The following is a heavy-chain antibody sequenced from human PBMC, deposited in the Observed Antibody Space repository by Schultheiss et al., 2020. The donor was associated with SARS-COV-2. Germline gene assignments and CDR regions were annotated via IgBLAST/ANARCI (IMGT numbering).Heavy chain of an antibody. D-gene: IGHD2-2*01. V-gene: IGHV1-8*01. CDR2: MNPNSGNT. CDR3: ARDRVGVTRVVVPRFDY. J-gene: IGHJ4*02. Sequence: ASVKVSCKASGYTFTSYDINWVRQATGQGLEWMGWMNPNSGNTGYAQKFQGRVTMTRDTSISTAYMELSRLRSDDTAVYYCARDRVGVTRVVVPRFDYWGQGTLVTVSS. CDR1: GYTFTSYD.